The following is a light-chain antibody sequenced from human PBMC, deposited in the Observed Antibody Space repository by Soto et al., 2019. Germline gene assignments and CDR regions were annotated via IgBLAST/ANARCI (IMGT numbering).Light chain of an antibody. Sequence: IVMTQSPATLSVAAGERAPLSCSSSQSVSSNLACYQQKPGQSPRLLICGASTRATGIPARFSGSGSGTEFTLTISSLQSEDFAVYYCQQYNNWPSWTFGQGTKVDIK. CDR2: GAS. V-gene: IGKV3-15*01. CDR1: QSVSSN. J-gene: IGKJ1*01. CDR3: QQYNNWPSWT.